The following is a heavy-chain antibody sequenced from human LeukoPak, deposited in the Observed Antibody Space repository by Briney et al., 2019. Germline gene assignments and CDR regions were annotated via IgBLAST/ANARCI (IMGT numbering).Heavy chain of an antibody. V-gene: IGHV4-39*07. J-gene: IGHJ4*02. CDR1: GASISSSTDY. Sequence: SETLSLTCTVSGASISSSTDYWGWIRQPPGKGLEWIANIYYSGSTYYNPSLKSRVTISVDTSKNQFSLKLSSVTAADTAVYYCARYIYYYDSSGYQYYFDYWGQGTLVTVSS. CDR3: ARYIYYYDSSGYQYYFDY. D-gene: IGHD3-22*01. CDR2: IYYSGST.